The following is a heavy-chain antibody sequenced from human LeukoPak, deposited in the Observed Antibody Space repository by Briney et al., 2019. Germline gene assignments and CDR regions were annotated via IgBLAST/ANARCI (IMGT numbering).Heavy chain of an antibody. J-gene: IGHJ4*02. CDR2: ISYDGSNK. V-gene: IGHV3-30*18. CDR3: AKEIFSSAAPVDY. D-gene: IGHD2-2*01. Sequence: GGSLRLSCAASGFTFSSYGVHWVRQAPGKGLEWVAVISYDGSNKYYADSVKGRFTISRDNSKNTLYLQMNSLRAEDTAVYYCAKEIFSSAAPVDYWGQGTLVTVSS. CDR1: GFTFSSYG.